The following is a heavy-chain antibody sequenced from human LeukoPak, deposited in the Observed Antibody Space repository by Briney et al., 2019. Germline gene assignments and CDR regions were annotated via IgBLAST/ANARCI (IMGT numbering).Heavy chain of an antibody. CDR1: GFTFSNYA. J-gene: IGHJ2*01. Sequence: GGSLRLSCAASGFTFSNYAMSWVRQAPGKGLEWVSAISGSGDTTYYADSVKGRFTISRDNSKNTLYLQVNSLRAEDTAVYYCGRKSGVVGATLGYWYFALWGRGTLVTVSS. CDR2: ISGSGDTT. CDR3: GRKSGVVGATLGYWYFAL. D-gene: IGHD1-26*01. V-gene: IGHV3-23*01.